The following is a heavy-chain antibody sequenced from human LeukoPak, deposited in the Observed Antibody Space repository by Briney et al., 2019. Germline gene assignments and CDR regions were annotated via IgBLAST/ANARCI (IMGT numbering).Heavy chain of an antibody. CDR1: GGSISSYY. CDR2: IYYSGST. D-gene: IGHD6-6*01. J-gene: IGHJ3*02. Sequence: SETLSLTCTVSGGSISSYYWSWIRQPPGKGLEWIGYIYYSGSTNYNPSLKSRVTISVDTSKNQFSLKLSSVTAADTAVYYCAGVGLIAARPGSFDIWGQGTMVTVSS. V-gene: IGHV4-59*01. CDR3: AGVGLIAARPGSFDI.